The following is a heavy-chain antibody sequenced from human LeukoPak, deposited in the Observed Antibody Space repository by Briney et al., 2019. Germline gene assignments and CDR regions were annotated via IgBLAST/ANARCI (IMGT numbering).Heavy chain of an antibody. Sequence: KFSETLSLTCTVSGGSISSGGYYWSWIRQHPGKGLEWIGYVYYSGSTYYNPSLKSRVTISVDTSKNQFSLKLSSVTAADTAVYYCARGLVVVINQYYFDYWGQGTLVTVSS. J-gene: IGHJ4*02. D-gene: IGHD3-22*01. CDR3: ARGLVVVINQYYFDY. CDR1: GGSISSGGYY. CDR2: VYYSGST. V-gene: IGHV4-31*03.